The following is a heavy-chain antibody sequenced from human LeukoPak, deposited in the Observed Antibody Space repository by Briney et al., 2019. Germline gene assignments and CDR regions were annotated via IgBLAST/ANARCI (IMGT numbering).Heavy chain of an antibody. CDR1: GYTFTGYY. CDR2: INPNSGGT. V-gene: IGHV1-2*02. Sequence: ASVKVSCKASGYTFTGYYMHWVRQAPGQGLEWMGWINPNSGGTNYAQKFQGRVTMTRDTSISTAYMELSRLRSDDTAVYYCARGAAAAGTGHYFDYWGQGTLVTVSS. CDR3: ARGAAAAGTGHYFDY. D-gene: IGHD6-13*01. J-gene: IGHJ4*02.